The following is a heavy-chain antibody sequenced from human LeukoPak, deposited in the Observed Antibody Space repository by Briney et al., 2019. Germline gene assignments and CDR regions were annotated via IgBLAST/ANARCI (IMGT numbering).Heavy chain of an antibody. CDR2: IYNSGST. J-gene: IGHJ6*02. Sequence: SETLSLTCTVSGGSISNSNYYWDWIRQPPGKGLEWIGSIYNSGSTHYNPSLKSRVTISVDTSKNQFSLKLSSVTAADTAVYYCAKHLWNPSVDAWGQGTTVTVSS. CDR3: AKHLWNPSVDA. V-gene: IGHV4-39*01. D-gene: IGHD1-1*01. CDR1: GGSISNSNYY.